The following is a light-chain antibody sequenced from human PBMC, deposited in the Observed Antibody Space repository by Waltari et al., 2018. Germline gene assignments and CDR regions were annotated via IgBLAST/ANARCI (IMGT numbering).Light chain of an antibody. CDR2: EVS. CDR1: SSDVGGYNY. Sequence: QSALTQSASVSGSPGQSITISCTGTSSDVGGYNYVSWYQQHPGKAPKLMIYEVSKWPSGVSSRFSGSKSGTTASLTISGLQADDEADYYCSSYTTSSTPGVFGGGTKLTVL. CDR3: SSYTTSSTPGV. J-gene: IGLJ2*01. V-gene: IGLV2-14*01.